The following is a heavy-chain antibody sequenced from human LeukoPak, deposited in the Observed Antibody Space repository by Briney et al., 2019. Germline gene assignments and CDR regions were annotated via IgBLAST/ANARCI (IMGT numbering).Heavy chain of an antibody. J-gene: IGHJ6*02. Sequence: ASVTVSCKASGYTFTSYYMRWVRQAPGQGLEWMGIINPSGGSTSYAQKFQGRVTMTRDTSTSTVYMELSSLRSEDTAVYYCARDVSYCSGGSCYTNYYYNGMDVWGQGTTVTVSS. CDR1: GYTFTSYY. V-gene: IGHV1-46*01. CDR3: ARDVSYCSGGSCYTNYYYNGMDV. D-gene: IGHD2-15*01. CDR2: INPSGGST.